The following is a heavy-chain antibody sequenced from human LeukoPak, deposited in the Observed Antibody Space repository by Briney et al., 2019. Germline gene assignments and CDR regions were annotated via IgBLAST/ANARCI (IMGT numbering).Heavy chain of an antibody. D-gene: IGHD3-22*01. J-gene: IGHJ4*02. V-gene: IGHV4-39*01. Sequence: PSETLSLTCTVSGGSISSSSYYWGWIRQPPGKGLGWIGSIYYSGSTYYNPSLKSRVTISVDTSKNQFSLKLSSVTAADTAVYYCARVTYYYDSSGPYYFDYWGQGTLVTVSS. CDR3: ARVTYYYDSSGPYYFDY. CDR1: GGSISSSSYY. CDR2: IYYSGST.